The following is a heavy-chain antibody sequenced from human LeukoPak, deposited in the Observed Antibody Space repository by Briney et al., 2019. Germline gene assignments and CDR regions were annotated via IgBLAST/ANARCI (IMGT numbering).Heavy chain of an antibody. CDR3: AKYRGYSSGWYDY. V-gene: IGHV3-30*18. J-gene: IGHJ4*02. CDR1: GFTFSSYG. Sequence: PGGSLRLSCAASGFTFSSYGMHWVRQAPGKGLEWVAVISYDGSNKYYADSVKGRFTISRDNSKNTLYLQMNSLRAEDTAVYYCAKYRGYSSGWYDYWGQGTLVTVSS. CDR2: ISYDGSNK. D-gene: IGHD6-19*01.